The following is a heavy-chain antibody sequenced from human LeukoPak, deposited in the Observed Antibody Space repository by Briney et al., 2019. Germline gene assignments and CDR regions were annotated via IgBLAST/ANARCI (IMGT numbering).Heavy chain of an antibody. D-gene: IGHD6-6*01. CDR2: IYPGDSDT. CDR3: ARSPIAARRSNWFDP. J-gene: IGHJ5*02. V-gene: IGHV5-51*01. CDR1: GYSFTSYW. Sequence: GESLKISCKGSGYSFTSYWIGWVRQMPGKGLEWMGIIYPGDSDTRYSPSFQGQVTISADKSISTAYLQWSSLKASDTAMYYCARSPIAARRSNWFDPWGQGTLVTVSS.